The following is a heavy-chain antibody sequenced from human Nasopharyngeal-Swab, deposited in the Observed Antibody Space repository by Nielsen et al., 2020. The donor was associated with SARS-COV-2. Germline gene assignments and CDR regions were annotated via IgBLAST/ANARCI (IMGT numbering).Heavy chain of an antibody. Sequence: WIRQPPGKGLEWIGEINHSGSTNYNPPLKSRVTISVDTSKNQFSLKLSSVTAADTAVYYCASSPLWFGEPEHGMDVWGPGTLVTVSS. V-gene: IGHV4-34*01. J-gene: IGHJ6*02. CDR2: INHSGST. D-gene: IGHD3-10*01. CDR3: ASSPLWFGEPEHGMDV.